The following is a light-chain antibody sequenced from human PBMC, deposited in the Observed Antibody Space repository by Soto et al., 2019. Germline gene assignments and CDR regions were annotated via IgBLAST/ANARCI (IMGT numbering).Light chain of an antibody. J-gene: IGKJ5*01. Sequence: EIMMTQSPATLSVSPGESATLSCRASQSVSNNLAWYQHKPGQAPRLLIYYASTRATGIPARFSGSRSGTEFTLTISSLQSEDFALYYCQQYNDWSPITFGQGTRLEIK. CDR2: YAS. V-gene: IGKV3-15*01. CDR3: QQYNDWSPIT. CDR1: QSVSNN.